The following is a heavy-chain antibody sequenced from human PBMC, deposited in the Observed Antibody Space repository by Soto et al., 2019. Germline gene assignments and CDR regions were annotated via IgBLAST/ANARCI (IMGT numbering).Heavy chain of an antibody. V-gene: IGHV3-30-3*01. CDR1: GFTFSSYA. D-gene: IGHD3-22*01. CDR3: ASQSQITMIVVVSPYFDY. CDR2: ISYDGSNK. J-gene: IGHJ4*02. Sequence: GGSLRLSCAASGFTFSSYAMHWVRQAPGKGLEWVAVISYDGSNKYYADSVKGRFTISRDNSKNTLYLQMNSLRAEDTAVYYCASQSQITMIVVVSPYFDYWGQGTLVTVSS.